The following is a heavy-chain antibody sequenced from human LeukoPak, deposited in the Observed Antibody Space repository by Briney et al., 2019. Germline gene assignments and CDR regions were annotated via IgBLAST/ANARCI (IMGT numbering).Heavy chain of an antibody. J-gene: IGHJ5*02. CDR2: ISAYNGNT. Sequence: GASVEVPCKTSGYTFTSYAVSWVRQAPGHGLEWMGWISAYNGNTIYAQKLQGRVTMTTDTSTSTVYMELRSLRSDDTAVYYCARDVGWFDPWGQGTLVTVSS. CDR3: ARDVGWFDP. CDR1: GYTFTSYA. V-gene: IGHV1-18*01.